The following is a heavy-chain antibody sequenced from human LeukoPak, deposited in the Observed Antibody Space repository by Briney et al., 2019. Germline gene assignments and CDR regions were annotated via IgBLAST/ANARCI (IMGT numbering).Heavy chain of an antibody. CDR1: GGTFSSYA. V-gene: IGHV1-69*13. J-gene: IGHJ6*02. CDR2: IIPIFGTA. CDR3: ASGQLELRGYCYYYYYGMDV. Sequence: SVKVSYKASGGTFSSYAISWVRQAPGQGLEWMGGIIPIFGTANYAQKFQGRVTITADESTSTAYMELSSLRSEDTAVYYCASGQLELRGYCYYYYYGMDVWGQGTTVTVSS. D-gene: IGHD1-7*01.